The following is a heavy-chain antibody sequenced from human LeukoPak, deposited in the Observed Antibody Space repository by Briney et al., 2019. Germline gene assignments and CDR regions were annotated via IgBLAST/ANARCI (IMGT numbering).Heavy chain of an antibody. CDR3: ARERGSSWYSGYYYYMDV. CDR1: GGSFSGYY. V-gene: IGHV4-34*01. J-gene: IGHJ6*03. D-gene: IGHD6-13*01. Sequence: KPSETLTLTCAVYGGSFSGYYWSWIRQPPGKGLEWIGEINHSGSTNYNPSLKSRVTISVGTSKNQFSLKLSSVTAADTAVYYCARERGSSWYSGYYYYMDVWGKGTTVTVSS. CDR2: INHSGST.